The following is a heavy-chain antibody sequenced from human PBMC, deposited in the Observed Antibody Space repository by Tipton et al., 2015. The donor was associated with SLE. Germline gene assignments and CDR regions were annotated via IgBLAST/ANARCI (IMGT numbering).Heavy chain of an antibody. V-gene: IGHV4-34*01. Sequence: TLSLTCAVYGVSFSGYYWSWIRQPPGRGLEWIGEINYSGSTYYNPSLKSRVTISVDTSKNQFSLKLSSVTAADTAVYYCAYSSGWLVEYWGQGTLVTVSS. CDR1: GVSFSGYY. CDR3: AYSSGWLVEY. CDR2: INYSGST. J-gene: IGHJ4*02. D-gene: IGHD6-19*01.